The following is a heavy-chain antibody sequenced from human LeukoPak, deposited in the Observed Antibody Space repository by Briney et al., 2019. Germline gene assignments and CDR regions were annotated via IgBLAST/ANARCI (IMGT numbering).Heavy chain of an antibody. Sequence: GGSLSLSCAASGFTFSSYAMSWVRQAPGKGLEWVSSITGSGDRTYYADSVKGRFTISRDNSKNTLYLRMNSLRADETAVYYCASRPRADMGPLDFWGQGTLVTASS. J-gene: IGHJ4*02. D-gene: IGHD1-14*01. CDR1: GFTFSSYA. CDR3: ASRPRADMGPLDF. CDR2: ITGSGDRT. V-gene: IGHV3-23*01.